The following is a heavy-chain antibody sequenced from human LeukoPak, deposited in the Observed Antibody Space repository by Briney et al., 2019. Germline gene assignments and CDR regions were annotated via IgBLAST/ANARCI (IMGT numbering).Heavy chain of an antibody. CDR3: AKRAVPGNAFFDN. V-gene: IGHV3-23*01. CDR2: ISGSGGST. CDR1: GFTFSGYA. J-gene: IGHJ4*02. D-gene: IGHD6-19*01. Sequence: PGGSLRLSCAASGFTFSGYAMSWVRQAPGKGLEWVSSISGSGGSTYYADSVKGRFTISRDNSKNTLFLQMNSLRAEDTAVYYCAKRAVPGNAFFDNWGQGNQVTVSS.